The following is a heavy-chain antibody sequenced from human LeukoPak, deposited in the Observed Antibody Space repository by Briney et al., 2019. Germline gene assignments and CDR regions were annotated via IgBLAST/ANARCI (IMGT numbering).Heavy chain of an antibody. CDR1: GFTFSSYG. CDR3: AKIKDYSGVDY. V-gene: IGHV3-23*01. CDR2: IGGSGATI. Sequence: GGSLRLSCAASGFTFSSYGMTWVRQAPGQGLEWVSAIGGSGATIYYADSVRGRFTISRDNSKNTLFLQMNSLSADDTAVYYCAKIKDYSGVDYWGQGPLVIVSS. D-gene: IGHD2-15*01. J-gene: IGHJ4*02.